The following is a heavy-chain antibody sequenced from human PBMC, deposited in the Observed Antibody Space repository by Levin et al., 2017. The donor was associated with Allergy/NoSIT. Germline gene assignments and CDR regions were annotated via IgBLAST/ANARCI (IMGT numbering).Heavy chain of an antibody. CDR2: ISYDGSNK. Sequence: GGSLRLSCAASGFTFSSYAMHWVRQAPGKGLEWVAVISYDGSNKYYADSVKGRFTISRDNSKNTLYLQMNSLRAEDTAVYYCARDPGSYYDSSGYVYYYYGMDGWGQGTTVTVSS. D-gene: IGHD3-22*01. CDR3: ARDPGSYYDSSGYVYYYYGMDG. V-gene: IGHV3-30-3*01. CDR1: GFTFSSYA. J-gene: IGHJ6*02.